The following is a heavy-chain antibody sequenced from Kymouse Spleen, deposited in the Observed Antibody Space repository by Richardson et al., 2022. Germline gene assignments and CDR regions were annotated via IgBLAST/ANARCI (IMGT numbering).Heavy chain of an antibody. CDR2: IYYSGST. CDR3: ARTVTTGLGMDV. V-gene: IGHV4-39*01. Sequence: QLQLQESGPGLVKPSETLSLTCTVSGGSISSSSYYWGWIRQPPGKGLEWIGSIYYSGSTYYNPSLKSRVTISVDTSKNQFSLKLSSVTAADTAVYYCARTVTTGLGMDVWGQGTTVTVSS. D-gene: IGHD4-17*01. CDR1: GGSISSSSYY. J-gene: IGHJ6*02.